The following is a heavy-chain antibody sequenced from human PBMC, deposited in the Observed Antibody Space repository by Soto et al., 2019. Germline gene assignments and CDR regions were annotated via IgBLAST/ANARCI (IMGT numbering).Heavy chain of an antibody. CDR1: GFTFNTYG. J-gene: IGHJ4*02. Sequence: GGSLRLSCTASGFTFNTYGMHWVRQAPDRGLEWVSVIWFDGSKKYYADSVKGRFTISRDNSKNTLYLQMDSLRVEDTATYFFARYYGSGAEGGPAHYYFDSWGRGTLVTVSS. V-gene: IGHV3-33*01. CDR2: IWFDGSKK. D-gene: IGHD3-10*01. CDR3: ARYYGSGAEGGPAHYYFDS.